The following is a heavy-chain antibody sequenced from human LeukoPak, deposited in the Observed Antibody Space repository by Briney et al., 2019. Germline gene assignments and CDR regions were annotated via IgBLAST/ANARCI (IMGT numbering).Heavy chain of an antibody. Sequence: ASVKVSCKASGYTFTGYYMHWVRQAPGQGLEWMGWINPNSGGTNYAQKFQGRVTMTRDTSISTAYMELSSLRSDDTAVYYCAREGCCSVGSCYVWFDPCGQGTLVTVSS. CDR2: INPNSGGT. D-gene: IGHD2-15*01. J-gene: IGHJ5*02. V-gene: IGHV1-2*02. CDR1: GYTFTGYY. CDR3: AREGCCSVGSCYVWFDP.